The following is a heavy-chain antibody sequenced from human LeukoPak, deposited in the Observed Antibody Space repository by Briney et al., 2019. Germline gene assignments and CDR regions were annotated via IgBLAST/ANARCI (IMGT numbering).Heavy chain of an antibody. D-gene: IGHD4-17*01. J-gene: IGHJ3*02. CDR2: IPSSGGSS. CDR1: GFTFNTYG. Sequence: GGSLRLSCAASGFTFNTYGMNWVRQAPGKGLEWLSYIPSSGGSSYYADSVKGRFTISSDNAKNSLYLQMNSLRAEDTAVYYCARDAYGATFDAFDIWGRGTTVTVSS. V-gene: IGHV3-48*03. CDR3: ARDAYGATFDAFDI.